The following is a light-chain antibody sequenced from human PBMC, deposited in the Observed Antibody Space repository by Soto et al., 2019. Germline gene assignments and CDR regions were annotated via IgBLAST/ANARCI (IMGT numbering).Light chain of an antibody. CDR3: CSYASSVL. CDR1: SIDVGNYNL. CDR2: EGT. J-gene: IGLJ2*01. V-gene: IGLV2-23*01. Sequence: QSALTQPASVSGSPGQSITISCTGTSIDVGNYNLVSWYQHHPGKAPKLMIFEGTKRPSGVSNRFSGSKSGNTASLTISGLQAEDEADYYCCSYASSVLFGGGTKLTVL.